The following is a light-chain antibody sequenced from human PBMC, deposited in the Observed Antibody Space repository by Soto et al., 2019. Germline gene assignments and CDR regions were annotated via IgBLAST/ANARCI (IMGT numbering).Light chain of an antibody. J-gene: IGKJ2*01. CDR3: QQYGSSPPYT. CDR2: GAS. Sequence: EIVLTQSPGTLSLSPGERATLSCRASQSVSSSYLAWYQQKHGQAPRLLIYGASSRATGIPDRFSGSGSGTDFTVTISRLEPEDCAVYYCQQYGSSPPYTFGQGTKLEIK. V-gene: IGKV3-20*01. CDR1: QSVSSSY.